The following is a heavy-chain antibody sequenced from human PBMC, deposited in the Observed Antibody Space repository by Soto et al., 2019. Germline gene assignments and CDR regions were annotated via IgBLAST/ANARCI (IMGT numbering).Heavy chain of an antibody. CDR1: GFTFTRYS. CDR3: ARESEDLTSNFDY. Sequence: EVQLVESGGGLVKPGGSLRLSCAASGFTFTRYSMNWVRQAPGKGLEWVSSISSTTNYIYYGDSMKGRFTISRDNAKNSLQLEMNSLRAEDTAVYYCARESEDLTSNFDYWGQGTLVTVSS. J-gene: IGHJ4*02. CDR2: ISSTTNYI. V-gene: IGHV3-21*06.